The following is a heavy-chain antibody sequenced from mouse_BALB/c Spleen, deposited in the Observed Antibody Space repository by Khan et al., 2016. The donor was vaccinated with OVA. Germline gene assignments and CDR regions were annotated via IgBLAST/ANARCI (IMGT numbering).Heavy chain of an antibody. CDR1: GFAFSSYD. CDR2: ISKGDSYT. J-gene: IGHJ4*01. Sequence: EVKLVESGGGLVKPGGSLKLSCAASGFAFSSYDMSWVRQTPERRLEWVALISKGDSYTNYPDSVKGRFTISRDNARNTLYLQVSSLRSEDTALDYCARHGGFNPYFAMDYWGQGTSVTVSS. CDR3: ARHGGFNPYFAMDY. V-gene: IGHV5-9*02.